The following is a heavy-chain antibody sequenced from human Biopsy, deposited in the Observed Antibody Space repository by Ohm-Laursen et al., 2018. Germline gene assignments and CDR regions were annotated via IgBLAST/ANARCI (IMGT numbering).Heavy chain of an antibody. CDR2: ISPSGATP. V-gene: IGHV1-46*01. CDR3: ERAGVGSDGTDSYYYGMDV. D-gene: IGHD5-24*01. CDR1: GNTFATYH. J-gene: IGHJ6*02. Sequence: GASVKVSCKPSGNTFATYHIHWVRQAPGQGLEWMGVISPSGATPSFSQKFQGRITMTRDTSTGTVYMDLNSLGSEDTAVYYCERAGVGSDGTDSYYYGMDVWGPGTTVTVSS.